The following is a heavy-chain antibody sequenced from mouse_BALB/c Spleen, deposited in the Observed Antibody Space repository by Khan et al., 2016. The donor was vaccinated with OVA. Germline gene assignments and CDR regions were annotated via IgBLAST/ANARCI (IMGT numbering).Heavy chain of an antibody. CDR2: ISYSGVT. Sequence: EVQLQESGPGLVKPSQSLSLTCTVTGYSITSGYVRYWIRQFPGNQLEWMGYISYSGVTSYTPSLKSRISITRDTSKNPFFLQLNSVTTEDTATYYCARGNYYGYYFDYWGQGTTLTVSS. CDR3: ARGNYYGYYFDY. CDR1: GYSITSGYV. D-gene: IGHD1-1*01. J-gene: IGHJ2*01. V-gene: IGHV3-2*02.